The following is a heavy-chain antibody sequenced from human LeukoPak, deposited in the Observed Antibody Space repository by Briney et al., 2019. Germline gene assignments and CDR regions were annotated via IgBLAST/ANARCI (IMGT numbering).Heavy chain of an antibody. CDR1: GYTFTGYY. V-gene: IGHV1-2*02. CDR2: INPNSGGT. CDR3: ARDPRDPGADYYDSSGYYY. J-gene: IGHJ4*02. D-gene: IGHD3-22*01. Sequence: ASVKLSFKASGYTFTGYYMHWVRQAPGQGLEWMGWINPNSGGTNYAQKLQGRVTMTTDTSTSTAYMELRSLRSDDTAVYYCARDPRDPGADYYDSSGYYYWGQGTLVTASS.